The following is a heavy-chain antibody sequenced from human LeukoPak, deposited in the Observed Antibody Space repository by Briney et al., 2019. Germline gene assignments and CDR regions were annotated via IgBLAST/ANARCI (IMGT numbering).Heavy chain of an antibody. J-gene: IGHJ4*02. CDR2: IWYDGSKQ. D-gene: IGHD3-10*01. Sequence: GRSLRLSCVASGFTFSSHGFHWIRQAPGKGLEWVAVIWYDGSKQLYADSVKGRFSISRDDSMNTLYLQMNSLRVEDTAVYYCADPELVTMVRGVIIGNYWGQGTLVTVSS. V-gene: IGHV3-33*01. CDR1: GFTFSSHG. CDR3: ADPELVTMVRGVIIGNY.